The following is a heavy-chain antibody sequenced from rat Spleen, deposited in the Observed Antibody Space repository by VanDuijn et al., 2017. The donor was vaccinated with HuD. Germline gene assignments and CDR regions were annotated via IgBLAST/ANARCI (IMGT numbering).Heavy chain of an antibody. V-gene: IGHV5-19*01. J-gene: IGHJ2*01. CDR1: GFTFSNYV. CDR3: TRGYYFDY. Sequence: EVQLVESGGGLVQPGRSLKLSCAASGFTFSNYVMHWIRQAPTKGLKWVASISYDGSTPYYRDSVKGRFTISRDNAKSTLYLQMDSLRSEDTATYYCTRGYYFDYWGQGVMVTVSS. CDR2: ISYDGSTP.